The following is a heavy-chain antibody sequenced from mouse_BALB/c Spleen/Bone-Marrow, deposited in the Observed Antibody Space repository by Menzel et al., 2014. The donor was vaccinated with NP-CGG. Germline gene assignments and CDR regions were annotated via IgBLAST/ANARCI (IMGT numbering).Heavy chain of an antibody. Sequence: QVHVKQSGPGLVQPSQSLSITCTVSGFSLXSYGVHWVRQPPGKGLEWLGVIWSGGSTDYNAVFISRLSISKDNSKSQVFLKMNSLQADDTAIYYCARRYDYDGAWFAYWGQGTLVTVSA. CDR2: IWSGGST. CDR1: GFSLXSYG. CDR3: ARRYDYDGAWFAY. V-gene: IGHV2-4*02. J-gene: IGHJ3*01. D-gene: IGHD2-4*01.